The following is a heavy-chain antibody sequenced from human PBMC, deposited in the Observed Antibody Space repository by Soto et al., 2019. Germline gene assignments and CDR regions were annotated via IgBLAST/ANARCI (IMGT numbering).Heavy chain of an antibody. D-gene: IGHD2-21*02. CDR2: TPRTGAT. CDR1: GFSDNSNF. CDR3: RAWLLAESFDV. V-gene: IGHV3-53*01. J-gene: IGHJ3*01. Sequence: VQLVESGGGLMQPGGSLRLSCAASGFSDNSNFMNWVRKAPGKGLEWVSFTPRTGATLYADSVKGRLIVSRDDANNAVYLRLNSLTVDDTAVYYCRAWLLAESFDVWGPGTVVTVSA.